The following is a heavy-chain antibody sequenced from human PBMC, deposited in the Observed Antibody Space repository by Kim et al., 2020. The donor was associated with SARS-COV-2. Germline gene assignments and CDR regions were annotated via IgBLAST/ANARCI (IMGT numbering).Heavy chain of an antibody. CDR1: GYSFTSYW. D-gene: IGHD2-2*01. CDR2: IYPGDSDT. J-gene: IGHJ6*02. Sequence: GESLKISCKGSGYSFTSYWIGWVRQMPGKGLEWIGLIYPGDSDTRYSPSFQGQVTISADKSISTAYLQWSSLKASDTAMYYCARHPKGYFSSTSCRRIRLGDYGMDGWGQGTTVTVSS. CDR3: ARHPKGYFSSTSCRRIRLGDYGMDG. V-gene: IGHV5-51*01.